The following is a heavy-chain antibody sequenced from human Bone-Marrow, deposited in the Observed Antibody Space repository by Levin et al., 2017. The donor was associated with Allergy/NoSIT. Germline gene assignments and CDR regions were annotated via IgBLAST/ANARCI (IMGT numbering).Heavy chain of an antibody. CDR1: GFIFPSSA. CDR2: ISDNGGVT. Sequence: PGGSLRLSCATSGFIFPSSAMSWVRQTPGKGLEWVSSISDNGGVTNYADSVKGRFTISRDNFENTLSLQMNSLRVEDTAVYYCARSSAETSSWSGSYAMDLWGQGTTVTVSS. J-gene: IGHJ6*02. CDR3: ARSSAETSSWSGSYAMDL. V-gene: IGHV3-23*01. D-gene: IGHD6-13*01.